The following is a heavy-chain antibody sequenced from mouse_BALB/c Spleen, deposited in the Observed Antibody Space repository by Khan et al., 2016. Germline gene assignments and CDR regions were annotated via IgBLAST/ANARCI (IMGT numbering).Heavy chain of an antibody. J-gene: IGHJ4*01. V-gene: IGHV1S136*01. CDR2: ITPFNDGT. CDR1: GFTFISYV. Sequence: VQLQQSGPELVKPGASVKMSCKASGFTFISYVMHWVKQKPGQGLEWIGYITPFNDGTNYNENFKGKATLTSDQSSRPASMDLSSLTSEVSAVYYCARSGNLAMDYWGQGTSVTVSS. CDR3: ARSGNLAMDY. D-gene: IGHD2-1*01.